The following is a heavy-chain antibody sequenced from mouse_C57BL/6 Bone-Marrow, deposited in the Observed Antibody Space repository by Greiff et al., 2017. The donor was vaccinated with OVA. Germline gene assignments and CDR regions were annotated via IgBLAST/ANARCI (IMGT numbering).Heavy chain of an antibody. J-gene: IGHJ3*01. V-gene: IGHV5-9-1*02. Sequence: EVMLVESGEGLVKPGGSLKLSCAASGFTFSSYSMSWVRQTPAKRLEWVAYIISGGDYIYYADTVTGRFTISRDNARNTLYLQMSSVKSEDTAMYYCTREGEPAYWGQGTLVTVSA. CDR3: TREGEPAY. CDR2: IISGGDYI. CDR1: GFTFSSYS.